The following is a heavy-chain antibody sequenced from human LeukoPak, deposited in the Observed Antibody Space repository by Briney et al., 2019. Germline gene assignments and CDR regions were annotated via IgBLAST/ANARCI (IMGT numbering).Heavy chain of an antibody. CDR3: ARDTYYYDRRFDY. J-gene: IGHJ4*02. D-gene: IGHD3-22*01. CDR2: ISYDGSDK. CDR1: GFTFSSFP. V-gene: IGHV3-30*01. Sequence: PGGSLRLSCAASGFTFSSFPMHWVPQAPGKGLEWVAVISYDGSDKYYADSVKGRFTVSRDNSKNTLYLQMNSLGVEDTAVYYCARDTYYYDRRFDYWGQGTLVTVSS.